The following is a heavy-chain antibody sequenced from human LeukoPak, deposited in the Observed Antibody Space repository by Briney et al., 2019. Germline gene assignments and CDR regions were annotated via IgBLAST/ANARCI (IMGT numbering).Heavy chain of an antibody. CDR1: AFTFSTYA. CDR2: MSYAGTNK. V-gene: IGHV3-30-3*01. CDR3: ARSEATDAFDI. Sequence: GGSLRLSCTPSAFTFSTYAMHWVRQAPGKGLQWVAVMSYAGTNKYYADSVKGRFTISRDNSKNTLYLQMNSLRAEDTAVYYCARSEATDAFDIWGQGTMVTVSS. J-gene: IGHJ3*02.